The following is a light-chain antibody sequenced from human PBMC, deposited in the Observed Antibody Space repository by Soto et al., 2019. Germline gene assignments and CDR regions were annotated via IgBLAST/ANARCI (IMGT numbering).Light chain of an antibody. CDR2: AAS. V-gene: IGKV1-33*01. Sequence: DIQMTQSPSSLSASVGDRVTIACQSSHDVSWNLNWFQQKPGEAPKLLIYAASNLERGVPSRISGSGSTTDFPLTISSLQPEDVATYYCQQYTSMLSFGGGTEVDLK. CDR1: HDVSWN. CDR3: QQYTSMLS. J-gene: IGKJ4*01.